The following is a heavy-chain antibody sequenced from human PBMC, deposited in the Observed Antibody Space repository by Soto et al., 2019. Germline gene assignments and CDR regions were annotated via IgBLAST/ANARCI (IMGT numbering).Heavy chain of an antibody. CDR1: GDSGSSNHAT. Sequence: VQLQQSGPGLVKPSQTLSLTCAISGDSGSSNHATWDWIRQSPSRGLEWLGMTYYRSKWYYDYALSVKSRITITPDTSNNQLSLHLNSVPPDDTAVYYCVILIGNSWLDSWGQGTLVTVSS. D-gene: IGHD3-16*01. CDR2: TYYRSKWYY. V-gene: IGHV6-1*01. CDR3: VILIGNSWLDS. J-gene: IGHJ5*01.